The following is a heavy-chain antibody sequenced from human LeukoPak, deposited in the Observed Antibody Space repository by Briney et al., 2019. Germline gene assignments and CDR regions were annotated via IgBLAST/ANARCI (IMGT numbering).Heavy chain of an antibody. CDR2: ISAYNGDT. CDR1: GYTFTSYG. Sequence: GASVKVSCKASGYTFTSYGVTWVRQAPGQGLEWMGWISAYNGDTNYAQKLQGRVTMTTETSTNTAYMELRSLRSDDTATYFCARDSRYSGSYYPVDCWGQGTLVTVSS. D-gene: IGHD1-26*01. V-gene: IGHV1-18*01. J-gene: IGHJ4*02. CDR3: ARDSRYSGSYYPVDC.